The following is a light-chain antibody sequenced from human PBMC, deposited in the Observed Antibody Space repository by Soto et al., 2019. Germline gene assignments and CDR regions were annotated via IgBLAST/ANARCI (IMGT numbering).Light chain of an antibody. CDR3: QQKGSSPWT. CDR2: GAS. CDR1: QSVSSSF. Sequence: EIVLTQSPGTLSLSPGERATLSCRASQSVSSSFLAWHQQQPGQAPRLLIYGASSSTTGIPEMFSGSGSGEDIPITTSRLAAEDFALYYYQQKGSSPWTFGQGTKVEIK. V-gene: IGKV3-20*01. J-gene: IGKJ1*01.